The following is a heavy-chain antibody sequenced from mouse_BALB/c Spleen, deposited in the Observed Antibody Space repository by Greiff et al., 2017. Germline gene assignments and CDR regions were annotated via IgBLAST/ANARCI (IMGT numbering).Heavy chain of an antibody. CDR2: ISSGSSTI. CDR3: ARHFDV. V-gene: IGHV5-17*02. CDR1: GFTFSSFG. Sequence: EVQLVESGGGLVQPGGSRKLSCAASGFTFSSFGMHWVRQAPEKGLEWVAYISSGSSTIYYADTVKGRFTISRDNPKNTLFLQMTSLRSEDTAMYYCARHFDVWGAGTTVTVSS. J-gene: IGHJ1*01.